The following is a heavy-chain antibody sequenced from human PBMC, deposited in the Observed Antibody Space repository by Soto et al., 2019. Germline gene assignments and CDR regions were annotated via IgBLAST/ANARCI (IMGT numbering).Heavy chain of an antibody. CDR1: GYTFTGYY. J-gene: IGHJ4*02. V-gene: IGHV1-2*04. Sequence: ASVKVSCKASGYTFTGYYMNWVRQAPGQGLEWMGWINPNSGGTNYAQKFQGWVTMTRDTSISTAYMELSRLRSDDTAVYYCARESLGIAARPFDYWGQGTLVTVSS. D-gene: IGHD6-6*01. CDR2: INPNSGGT. CDR3: ARESLGIAARPFDY.